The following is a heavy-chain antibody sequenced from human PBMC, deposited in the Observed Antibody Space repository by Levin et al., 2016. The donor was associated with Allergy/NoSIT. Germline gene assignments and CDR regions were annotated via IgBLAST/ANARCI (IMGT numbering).Heavy chain of an antibody. CDR2: ISWSSGTK. D-gene: IGHD3-16*01. CDR3: AGASNYDYV. V-gene: IGHV3-9*01. Sequence: PGKGLEWVAGISWSSGTKGYADSVKGRFTISRDSAKNSLYLQMNSLRTEDTALYYCAGASNYDYVWGRGTLVTVSS. J-gene: IGHJ4*02.